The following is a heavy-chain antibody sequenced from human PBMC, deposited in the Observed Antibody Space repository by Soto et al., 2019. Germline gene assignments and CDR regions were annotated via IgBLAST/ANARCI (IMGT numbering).Heavy chain of an antibody. CDR2: VYNSGST. Sequence: QVQLQDSGPGLVKASETLSLTCTVSGGSISSNYWTWIRQPPGKGLEWIGYVYNSGSTNYNPSLKSRVTISEDTSKSQFSLKVNSMTAADTAVYYCARYRREAVAGYTLDNWGQGILVTVSS. V-gene: IGHV4-59*01. J-gene: IGHJ4*02. CDR3: ARYRREAVAGYTLDN. CDR1: GGSISSNY. D-gene: IGHD6-13*01.